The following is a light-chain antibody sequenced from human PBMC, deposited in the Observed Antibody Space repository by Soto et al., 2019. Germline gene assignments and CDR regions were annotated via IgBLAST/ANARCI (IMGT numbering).Light chain of an antibody. Sequence: QSALTQPPSASGSPGQSVTISCTGTSSDVGGYNYVSWYQQHPGKAPKLMIYEVSKRPSGVSNRFSGSKSGNTASLTISGLQAEDEADYYCSAYTSSDTGVFGTGTKVTVL. J-gene: IGLJ1*01. V-gene: IGLV2-14*01. CDR1: SSDVGGYNY. CDR3: SAYTSSDTGV. CDR2: EVS.